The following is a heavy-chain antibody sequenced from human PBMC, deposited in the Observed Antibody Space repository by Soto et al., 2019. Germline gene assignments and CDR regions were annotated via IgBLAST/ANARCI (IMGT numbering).Heavy chain of an antibody. D-gene: IGHD3-3*01. CDR3: ARGRFFGVVIMVGFDY. Sequence: GAAVKFSFKASGGTFSSYAISWVRQAPGQGLDCIGGIIPIFGTANYAQKFQRRVTITADESTSTAYMEMSSLRSEDTAVYYCARGRFFGVVIMVGFDYWGQGTLVTVSS. CDR1: GGTFSSYA. V-gene: IGHV1-69*13. CDR2: IIPIFGTA. J-gene: IGHJ4*02.